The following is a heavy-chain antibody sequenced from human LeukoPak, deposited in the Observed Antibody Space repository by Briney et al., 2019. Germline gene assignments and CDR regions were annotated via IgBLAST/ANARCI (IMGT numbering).Heavy chain of an antibody. D-gene: IGHD3-22*01. V-gene: IGHV1-69*02. CDR2: IVPILGIA. J-gene: IGHJ4*02. CDR3: ARNYYDSSGYYYFDY. CDR1: GGTFRSYT. Sequence: SVNVSCKASGGTFRSYTISWVRQAPGQGLEWMGRIVPILGIANYAQKFQGRVTITADKSTSTAYMELSSLRSEDTAVYYCARNYYDSSGYYYFDYWGQGTLVTVSS.